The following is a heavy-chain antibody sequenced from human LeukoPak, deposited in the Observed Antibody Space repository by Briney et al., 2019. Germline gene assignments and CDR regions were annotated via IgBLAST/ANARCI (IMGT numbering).Heavy chain of an antibody. CDR1: GFIFDRYG. V-gene: IGHV3-23*01. CDR3: AKQESSGSYPYYFDY. J-gene: IGHJ4*02. Sequence: PGGSLRLSCAASGFIFDRYGMTWVRQAPGEGLKWVSSISDSGSRTYYADSVKGWFTVSRDNSKNTVYVQMNSLRAEDTAIYYCAKQESSGSYPYYFDYWGQGTLVTVSS. D-gene: IGHD3-22*01. CDR2: ISDSGSRT.